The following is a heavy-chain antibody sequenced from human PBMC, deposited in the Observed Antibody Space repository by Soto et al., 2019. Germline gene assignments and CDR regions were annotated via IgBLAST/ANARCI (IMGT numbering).Heavy chain of an antibody. D-gene: IGHD2-2*01. CDR3: ATGRSEVVPGALDT. V-gene: IGHV4-4*07. CDR1: GDSFSNYY. J-gene: IGHJ5*02. CDR2: IYPNGST. Sequence: PSETLSLTCTVSGDSFSNYYCNWVRKSDGKGLEWNGRIYPNGSTTYNPCLKSRLTMSVDTSKNQFSLRLTSMTAADTAVYYCATGRSEVVPGALDTWGQGTLVTVSS.